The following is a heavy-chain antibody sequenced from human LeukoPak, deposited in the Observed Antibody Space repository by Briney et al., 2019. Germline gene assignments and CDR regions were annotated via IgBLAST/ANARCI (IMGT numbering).Heavy chain of an antibody. CDR2: ISASNGNT. D-gene: IGHD6-19*01. CDR3: ARDQDYYSSGWYVGWFDP. V-gene: IGHV1-18*01. J-gene: IGHJ5*02. Sequence: ASVKVSCKASGYTFTSYGISWVRQAPGQGLEWMGWISASNGNTNYAQKLQGRVTMTTDTSTSTAYMELRSLRSDDTAVYYCARDQDYYSSGWYVGWFDPWGQGTLVIVSS. CDR1: GYTFTSYG.